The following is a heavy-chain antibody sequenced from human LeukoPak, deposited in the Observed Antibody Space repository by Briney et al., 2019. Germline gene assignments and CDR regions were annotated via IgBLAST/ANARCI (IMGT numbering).Heavy chain of an antibody. Sequence: ASVKVSCKASGYTFTSYYMHWVRQAPGQGLEWMGIIIPSGGSTSYAQKFQGRVTMTRDTSTSTVYMELSSLRSEDTAVYYCARRGYPGYFDYWGQGTLVTVSS. CDR1: GYTFTSYY. J-gene: IGHJ4*02. CDR3: ARRGYPGYFDY. D-gene: IGHD5-18*01. V-gene: IGHV1-46*01. CDR2: IIPSGGST.